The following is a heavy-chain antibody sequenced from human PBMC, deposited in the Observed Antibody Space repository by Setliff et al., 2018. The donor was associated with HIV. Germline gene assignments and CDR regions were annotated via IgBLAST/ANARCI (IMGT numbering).Heavy chain of an antibody. V-gene: IGHV4-61*09. CDR3: ARRTFGSGRIDP. CDR1: GDSISSGSYY. D-gene: IGHD3-16*01. Sequence: SETLSLTCSVSGDSISSGSYYWSWIRLPAGKGLEWIGQIHTTGSTNYNPPLKSRLTISIDTSKNQFSLNLDSVTTTDTAVYYCARRTFGSGRIDPWGQGTLVTVSS. J-gene: IGHJ5*02. CDR2: IHTTGST.